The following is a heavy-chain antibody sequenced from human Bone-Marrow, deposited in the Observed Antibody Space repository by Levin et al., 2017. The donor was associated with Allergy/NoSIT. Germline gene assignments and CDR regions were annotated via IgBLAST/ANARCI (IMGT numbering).Heavy chain of an antibody. Sequence: SCAASGFTFSSYGMHWVRQAPGKGLEWVAVISYDGSNKYYADSVKGRFTISRDNSKNTLYLQMNSLRAEDTAVYYCAKDGGYCSSTSCYAAYYFDYWGQGTLVTVSS. CDR2: ISYDGSNK. V-gene: IGHV3-30*18. CDR1: GFTFSSYG. J-gene: IGHJ4*02. D-gene: IGHD2-2*01. CDR3: AKDGGYCSSTSCYAAYYFDY.